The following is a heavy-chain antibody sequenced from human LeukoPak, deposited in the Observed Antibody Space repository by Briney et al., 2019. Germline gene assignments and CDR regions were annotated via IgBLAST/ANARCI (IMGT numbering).Heavy chain of an antibody. CDR2: IYNSGNT. D-gene: IGHD2-8*02. CDR1: GGSIRSYY. Sequence: PSESLSLTCAVSGGSIRSYYWSWIRQPPGKGLEWIGYIYNSGNTNYNPSLKRRVTISVDTSNNQISLKLRSVTAADTAVYYCARDPVALGYLDPWGQGTLVTVSS. V-gene: IGHV4-59*01. J-gene: IGHJ5*02. CDR3: ARDPVALGYLDP.